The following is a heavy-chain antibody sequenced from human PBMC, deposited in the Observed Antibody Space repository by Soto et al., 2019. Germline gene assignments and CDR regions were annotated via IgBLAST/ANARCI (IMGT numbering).Heavy chain of an antibody. CDR3: ARDMEDYYGMDV. Sequence: ASVKVSCKASGGTFSSYTISWVRQAPGQGLEWMGRIIPILGIANYAQKFQGRVTITADESTSTAYMELSSLRSEDTAVYYCARDMEDYYGMDVWGQGTTVTVSS. D-gene: IGHD3-10*01. CDR2: IIPILGIA. J-gene: IGHJ6*02. V-gene: IGHV1-69*04. CDR1: GGTFSSYT.